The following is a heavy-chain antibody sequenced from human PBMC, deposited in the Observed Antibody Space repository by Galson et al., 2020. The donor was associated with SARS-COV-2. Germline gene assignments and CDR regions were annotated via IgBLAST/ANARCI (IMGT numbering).Heavy chain of an antibody. CDR3: ARGWGPNGSGSFEV. V-gene: IGHV1-2*04. J-gene: IGHJ4*02. Sequence: ASVKVSCKASGYTFNGYYIHWVRQAPGQGLEWMGWINPSSGYTNYAQKLRGSDTMTSDTTISTAYMELTSLRSDDSAVYYCARGWGPNGSGSFEVWGQGTLVTVSS. D-gene: IGHD3-10*01. CDR2: INPSSGYT. CDR1: GYTFNGYY.